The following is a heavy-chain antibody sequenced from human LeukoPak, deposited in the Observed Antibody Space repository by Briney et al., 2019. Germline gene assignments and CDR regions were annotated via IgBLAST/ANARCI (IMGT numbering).Heavy chain of an antibody. CDR3: AREPPGGGFDY. CDR1: GFTVSSDY. V-gene: IGHV3-66*01. D-gene: IGHD3-16*01. CDR2: VYSGGNT. J-gene: IGHJ4*02. Sequence: GGSLRLSCTASGFTVSSDYMSWVRQAPGKGLEWVAVVYSGGNTYYADPVKGRFTISRDNFKNTLYLQMNSLRAEDTAVYYCAREPPGGGFDYWGQGTLVTVSP.